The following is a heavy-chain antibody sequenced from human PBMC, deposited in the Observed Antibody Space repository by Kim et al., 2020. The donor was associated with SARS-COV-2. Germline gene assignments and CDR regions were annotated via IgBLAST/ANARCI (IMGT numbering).Heavy chain of an antibody. V-gene: IGHV3-21*01. D-gene: IGHD2-2*01. CDR2: ISSSSSYI. CDR1: GFTFSSYS. Sequence: GGSLRLSCAASGFTFSSYSMNWVRQAPGKGLEWVSYISSSSSYIYYADSVKGRFTISRDNAKNSLYLQMNSLRAEDTAVYYCARGGYCSSTSCLDYWGQGTLVTVSS. J-gene: IGHJ4*02. CDR3: ARGGYCSSTSCLDY.